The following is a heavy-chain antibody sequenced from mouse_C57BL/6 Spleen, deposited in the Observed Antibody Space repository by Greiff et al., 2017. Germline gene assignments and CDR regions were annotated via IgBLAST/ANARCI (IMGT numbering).Heavy chain of an antibody. V-gene: IGHV1-69*01. Sequence: VQLQQPGAELVMPGASVKLSCKASGYTFTSYWMHWVKQRPGQGLEWIGEIDPSGSYTNYNHKFKGKSTLTVDKSSSTAYMQLSSLTSEDSAVYYCASSDSSGYKCAYWGEGTLVTVAA. J-gene: IGHJ3*01. CDR2: IDPSGSYT. CDR3: ASSDSSGYKCAY. D-gene: IGHD3-2*02. CDR1: GYTFTSYW.